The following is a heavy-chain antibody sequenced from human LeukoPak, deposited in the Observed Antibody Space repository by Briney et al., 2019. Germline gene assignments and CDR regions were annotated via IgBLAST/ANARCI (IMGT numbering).Heavy chain of an antibody. CDR3: ARARYSSSIDY. Sequence: SETLSLTCTVSGGSISSYYWSWIRQPPGKGLEWIGYIYYSGSTNYNPSLKSRVTISADTSKNQFSLKLSSVTAADTAVYYCARARYSSSIDYWGQGTLVTVSS. CDR1: GGSISSYY. CDR2: IYYSGST. J-gene: IGHJ4*02. D-gene: IGHD6-13*01. V-gene: IGHV4-59*01.